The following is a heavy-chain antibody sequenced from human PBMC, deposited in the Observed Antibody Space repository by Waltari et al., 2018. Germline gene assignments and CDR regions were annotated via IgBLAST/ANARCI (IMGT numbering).Heavy chain of an antibody. CDR1: GGSISSYY. Sequence: QVQLQESGPGLVKPSETLSLTCTVSGGSISSYYWSWIRQPPGTGLEWIGYIYYSGSTNYNPSLKSRVTISVDTSKNQFSLKLSSVTAADTAVYYCARDSTPYYDFWSGYDAFDIWGQGTMVTVSS. CDR3: ARDSTPYYDFWSGYDAFDI. J-gene: IGHJ3*02. D-gene: IGHD3-3*01. V-gene: IGHV4-59*01. CDR2: IYYSGST.